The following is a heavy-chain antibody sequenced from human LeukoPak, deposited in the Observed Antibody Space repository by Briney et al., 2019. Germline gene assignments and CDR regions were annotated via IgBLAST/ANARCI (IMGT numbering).Heavy chain of an antibody. J-gene: IGHJ3*02. CDR2: IFYSGST. CDR3: ARDLYSSRTNDAFVI. D-gene: IGHD6-13*01. Sequence: SETLSLTCTVSGGSISIYYWGWVRQPPGKALEWIGNIFYSGSTYYSPSLKSRVTISLDTSRNQFSLKLNSVTAADTAVYYCARDLYSSRTNDAFVIWGQGTMVTVSS. CDR1: GGSISIYY. V-gene: IGHV4-59*12.